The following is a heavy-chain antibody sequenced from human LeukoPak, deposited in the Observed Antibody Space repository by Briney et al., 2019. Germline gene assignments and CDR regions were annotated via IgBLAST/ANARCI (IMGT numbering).Heavy chain of an antibody. CDR3: TRGWFFDF. CDR2: IRSIRFGGTI. J-gene: IGHJ4*02. D-gene: IGHD3-10*01. V-gene: IGHV3-49*04. CDR1: GFTFGDYV. Sequence: GSIRLSCTTSGFTFGDYVVSWVRQAPGKGLEWVGSIRSIRFGGTIAYAASVKDRLTISRDDSKSVAFLQMDSLKTEDTALYYCTRGWFFDFWGRGTLVTVSS.